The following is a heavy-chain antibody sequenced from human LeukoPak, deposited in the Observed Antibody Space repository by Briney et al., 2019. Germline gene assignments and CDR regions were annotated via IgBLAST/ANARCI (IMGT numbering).Heavy chain of an antibody. J-gene: IGHJ5*02. Sequence: SETLSLTCTVSGGSISSSSYYCGWIRQPPGKGLEWIGSIYYSGSTYYNPSLKSRVTISVDTSKNQFSLKLSSVTAADTAVYYCARHSHWIDPWGQGTLVTVSS. CDR1: GGSISSSSYY. V-gene: IGHV4-39*01. CDR2: IYYSGST. CDR3: ARHSHWIDP.